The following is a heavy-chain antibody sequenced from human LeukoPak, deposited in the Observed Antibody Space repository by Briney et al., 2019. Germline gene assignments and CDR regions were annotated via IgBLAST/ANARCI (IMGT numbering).Heavy chain of an antibody. J-gene: IGHJ4*02. D-gene: IGHD3-3*01. CDR2: IWYDGSNK. Sequence: RGSLRLSCAASGFTFSSYGMHWVRQAPGKGLEWVAVIWYDGSNKYYADSVKGRFTISRDNSKNTLYLQMNSLRAEDTAVYYCARDIPTYYDFWSGSTDYWGQGTLVTVSS. CDR1: GFTFSSYG. CDR3: ARDIPTYYDFWSGSTDY. V-gene: IGHV3-33*01.